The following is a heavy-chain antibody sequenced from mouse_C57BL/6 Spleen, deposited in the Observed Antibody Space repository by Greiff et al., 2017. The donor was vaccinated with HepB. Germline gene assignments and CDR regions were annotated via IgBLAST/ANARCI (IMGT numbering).Heavy chain of an antibody. CDR2: IYPGGGYT. J-gene: IGHJ2*01. D-gene: IGHD2-1*01. CDR1: GYTFTNYW. CDR3: ARGYGNVYYFDY. Sequence: VQLQQSGAELVRPGTSVKMSCKASGYTFTNYWIGWAKQRPGLGLEWIGDIYPGGGYTNYNEKFKGKATLTADKSSSTAYMQFSSLTSEDSAIYYCARGYGNVYYFDYWGQGTTLTVSS. V-gene: IGHV1-63*01.